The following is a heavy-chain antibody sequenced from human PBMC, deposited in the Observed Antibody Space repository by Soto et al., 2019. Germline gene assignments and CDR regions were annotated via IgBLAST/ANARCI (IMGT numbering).Heavy chain of an antibody. D-gene: IGHD6-19*01. Sequence: AASVKVSCKASGYTFTSYGISWVRQAPGQGLEWMGWISAYNGNTNYAQKLQGRVTMTTDTSTSTAYMELRSLRSDDTAVYYCALPGYSSGWTFHGMDVWGQGTTVTVSS. J-gene: IGHJ6*02. CDR3: ALPGYSSGWTFHGMDV. CDR1: GYTFTSYG. CDR2: ISAYNGNT. V-gene: IGHV1-18*01.